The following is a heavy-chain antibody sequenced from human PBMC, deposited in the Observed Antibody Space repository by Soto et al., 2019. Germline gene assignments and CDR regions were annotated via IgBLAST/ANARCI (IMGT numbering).Heavy chain of an antibody. J-gene: IGHJ6*02. V-gene: IGHV1-18*04. CDR1: TYAFTSYG. D-gene: IGHD2-2*01. CDR3: ARIADCSTTSCSSPSRFHVRGYYYYYGLDV. CDR2: ISAYNGNS. Sequence: QVQLVQSGAEVKKPGASVKVTCKASTYAFTSYGITWVRQAPGHGLEWVGWISAYNGNSNYAQKYEGRVTMTTYTSTSTAYMELSSLRSDDTAVYYCARIADCSTTSCSSPSRFHVRGYYYYYGLDVWGQGTTVTVSS.